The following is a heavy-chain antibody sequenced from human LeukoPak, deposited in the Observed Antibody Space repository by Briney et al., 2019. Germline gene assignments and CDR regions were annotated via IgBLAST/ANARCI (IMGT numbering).Heavy chain of an antibody. CDR2: ISGSGGST. V-gene: IGHV3-23*01. D-gene: IGHD3-16*01. CDR3: AKDDGGDTDYYYMDV. J-gene: IGHJ6*03. Sequence: PGGSLRLSRAASGFTFSSYAMSWVRQAPGKGLEWVSAISGSGGSTYYADSVKGRFTISRDNSKNTLYLQMNSLRAEDTAVYYCAKDDGGDTDYYYMDVWGKGTTVTVSS. CDR1: GFTFSSYA.